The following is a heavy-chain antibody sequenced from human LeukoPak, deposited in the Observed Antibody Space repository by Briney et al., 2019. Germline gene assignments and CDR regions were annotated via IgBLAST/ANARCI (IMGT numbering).Heavy chain of an antibody. CDR3: ARGFHDYGDYGLVDY. CDR2: MNHNSGNT. Sequence: ASVKVSCEASGYTFNSYDINWVRQAPGHALEWMGWMNHNSGNTGYAQKFQGRVTMTRNTSISTAYMELSSLRSEDTAVYYCARGFHDYGDYGLVDYWGQGTLVTVSS. J-gene: IGHJ4*02. CDR1: GYTFNSYD. D-gene: IGHD4-17*01. V-gene: IGHV1-8*01.